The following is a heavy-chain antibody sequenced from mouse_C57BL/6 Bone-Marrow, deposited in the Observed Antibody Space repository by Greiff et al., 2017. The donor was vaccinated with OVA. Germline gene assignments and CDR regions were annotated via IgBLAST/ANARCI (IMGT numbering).Heavy chain of an antibody. D-gene: IGHD2-1*01. J-gene: IGHJ3*01. Sequence: EVQGVESGGGLVKPGGSLKLSCAASGFTFSSYAMSWVRQTPEKRLEWVATISDGGSYTYYPDNVKGRFTISRDNAKNNLYLQMSHLKSEDTAMYYCAGDLLWPPAWFAYWGQGTLVTVSA. CDR2: ISDGGSYT. CDR1: GFTFSSYA. CDR3: AGDLLWPPAWFAY. V-gene: IGHV5-4*01.